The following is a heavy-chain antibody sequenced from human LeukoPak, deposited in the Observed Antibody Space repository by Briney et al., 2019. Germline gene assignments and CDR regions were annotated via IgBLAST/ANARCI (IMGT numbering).Heavy chain of an antibody. J-gene: IGHJ4*02. CDR1: GFTFSSYA. D-gene: IGHD3-3*01. CDR3: AKGFRQLRLDY. V-gene: IGHV3-30*04. Sequence: GGSLRLSCAASGFTFSSYAMHWVRQAPGKGLEWVAVISYDGSNKYYADSVKGRFTISRDNSKNTLYLQMNSLRAEDTAVYYCAKGFRQLRLDYWGQGTLVTASS. CDR2: ISYDGSNK.